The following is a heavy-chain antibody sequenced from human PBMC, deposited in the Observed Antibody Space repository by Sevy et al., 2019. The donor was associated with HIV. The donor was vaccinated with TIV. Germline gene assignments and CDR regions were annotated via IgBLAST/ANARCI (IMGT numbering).Heavy chain of an antibody. V-gene: IGHV3-53*01. J-gene: IGHJ6*02. D-gene: IGHD2-15*01. CDR2: IYNDGST. CDR3: ATNGYCSGGTCYSRAHYYGMDV. CDR1: GFTVSSNY. Sequence: GGSLRLSCAASGFTVSSNYMSWVRQAPGKGLEWVSVIYNDGSTDYADSVKGRFTISRDTSKNTLYLQMNSLRAEDTAMYYCATNGYCSGGTCYSRAHYYGMDVWGQGTTVTVSS.